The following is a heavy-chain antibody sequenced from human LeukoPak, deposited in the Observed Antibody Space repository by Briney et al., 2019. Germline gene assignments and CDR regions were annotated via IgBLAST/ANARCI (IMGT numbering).Heavy chain of an antibody. CDR2: ISWNGGSI. J-gene: IGHJ4*02. Sequence: GGSLRLSCADSGFSFEDYAMHWVRQAPRKGLEWVSGISWNGGSIGYADSVKGRFTISRDNAKNSLYLQMNSLRADDTALYYCAKDRGSSRYGRLDYWGQGTLVTVSS. V-gene: IGHV3-9*01. CDR3: AKDRGSSRYGRLDY. D-gene: IGHD6-13*01. CDR1: GFSFEDYA.